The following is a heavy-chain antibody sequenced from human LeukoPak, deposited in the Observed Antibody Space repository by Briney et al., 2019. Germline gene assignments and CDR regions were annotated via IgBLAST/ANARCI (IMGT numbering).Heavy chain of an antibody. J-gene: IGHJ6*03. Sequence: SKILSSTGTVPDTSISSSSYYWCGIRQPPGKGLAGIGFIYYSGSTYYNPAGKRRVTISVDTSKNKFSLKLSSVAAADTAVYYGARDHPPRPWFGVAYYYYYYMDVWGKGTTVTVSS. CDR1: DTSISSSSYY. V-gene: IGHV4-39*01. D-gene: IGHD3-3*01. CDR3: ARDHPPRPWFGVAYYYYYYMDV. CDR2: IYYSGST.